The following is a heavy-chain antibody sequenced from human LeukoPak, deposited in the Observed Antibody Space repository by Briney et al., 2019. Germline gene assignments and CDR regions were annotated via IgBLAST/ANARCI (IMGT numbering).Heavy chain of an antibody. CDR1: GGTFSSYA. V-gene: IGHV1-69*13. CDR3: ARVRQDDIVVVTAINWYFDL. J-gene: IGHJ2*01. Sequence: SVKVSCTASGGTFSSYAISWVRQAPGQGLEWMGGIIPIIGTANYAQKFQGRVTITADESTGTAYMELSSLRSEDTAVYYCARVRQDDIVVVTAINWYFDLWGRGTLVTVSS. D-gene: IGHD2-21*02. CDR2: IIPIIGTA.